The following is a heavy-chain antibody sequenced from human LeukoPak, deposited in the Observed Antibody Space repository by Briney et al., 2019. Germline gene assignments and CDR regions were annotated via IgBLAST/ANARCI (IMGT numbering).Heavy chain of an antibody. V-gene: IGHV4-34*01. Sequence: PSETLSLTCAVYGGSFSGYYWSWIRQPPGKGLEWIGEINHSGSTNYNPSLKSRVTISVDTSKNQFSLKLSSVTAADTAVYYCARGVKDGYNFIFDYWGQGTLVTVSS. CDR2: INHSGST. D-gene: IGHD5-24*01. CDR3: ARGVKDGYNFIFDY. J-gene: IGHJ4*02. CDR1: GGSFSGYY.